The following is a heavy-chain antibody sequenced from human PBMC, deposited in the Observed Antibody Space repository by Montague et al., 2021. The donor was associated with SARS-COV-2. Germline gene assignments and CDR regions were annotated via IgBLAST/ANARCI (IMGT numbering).Heavy chain of an antibody. CDR2: INHSGTT. V-gene: IGHV4-34*01. Sequence: SETLSLTCAVYDGSFSGYYWTWIRQSPGKGLEWIAEINHSGTTNYDFNPSLRSRVTISVDTSKSQFSLKLNSVTAADTGVYYCARWDPQTLTLIGLRGKSASDYWSQGTLVTVSS. J-gene: IGHJ4*02. CDR1: DGSFSGYY. CDR3: ARWDPQTLTLIGLRGKSASDY. D-gene: IGHD4-23*01.